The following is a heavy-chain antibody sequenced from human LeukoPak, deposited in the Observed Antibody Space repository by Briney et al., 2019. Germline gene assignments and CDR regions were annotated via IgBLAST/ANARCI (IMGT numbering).Heavy chain of an antibody. D-gene: IGHD3-3*01. CDR2: INHSGST. J-gene: IGHJ4*02. CDR1: GGSFSGYY. Sequence: SETLSLTCAVYGGSFSGYYWSWIRQPPGKGLEWIGEINHSGSTNYNPSLKSRVTISVDTSKNQFSLKLSSVTAADTAVYYCARGPKAYGGRFLEWLPRPPFDYWGQGTLVTVSS. V-gene: IGHV4-34*01. CDR3: ARGPKAYGGRFLEWLPRPPFDY.